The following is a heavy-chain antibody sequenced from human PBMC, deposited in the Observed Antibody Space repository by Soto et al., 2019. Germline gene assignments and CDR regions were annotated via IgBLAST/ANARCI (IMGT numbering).Heavy chain of an antibody. D-gene: IGHD6-13*01. CDR2: IYHSGST. V-gene: IGHV4-4*02. CDR3: ASDQLGQQLRYGYYYHGMDV. J-gene: IGHJ6*02. Sequence: PSEILSLTCAVSGGSISSSNWWSWVRQPPGKGLEWIGEIYHSGSTNYNPSLKSRVTISVDKSKNQFSLKLSSVTAADTAVYYCASDQLGQQLRYGYYYHGMDVWRQGTTVTGS. CDR1: GGSISSSNW.